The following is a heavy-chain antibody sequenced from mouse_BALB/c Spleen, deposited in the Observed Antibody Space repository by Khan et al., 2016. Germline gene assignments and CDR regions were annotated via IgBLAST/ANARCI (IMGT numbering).Heavy chain of an antibody. CDR1: GYSITSDYA. V-gene: IGHV3-2*02. CDR3: ASDGPNYAMDY. D-gene: IGHD2-3*01. J-gene: IGHJ4*01. CDR2: IIYSGST. Sequence: EVQLQESGPGLMKPSQSLSLTCTVTGYSITSDYAWNWIRQFPGNKLEWMGYIIYSGSTTYTPSLKSRISITHDTSKNQFFLQFNSVTIEDTATYYCASDGPNYAMDYWGQGTSVTVSS.